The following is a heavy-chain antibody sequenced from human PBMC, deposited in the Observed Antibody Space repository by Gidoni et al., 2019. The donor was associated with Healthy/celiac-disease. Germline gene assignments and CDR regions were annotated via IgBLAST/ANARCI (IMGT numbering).Heavy chain of an antibody. CDR3: AKDLFSRLELALFDY. V-gene: IGHV3-30*02. CDR1: AFTFSSYG. J-gene: IGHJ4*02. CDR2: IRYDGSNK. Sequence: QVQLVASGGGVVKPGVSLRLACAASAFTFSSYGIHWVRQAPGKGLVWVAVIRYDGSNKYYADSVKSRLTISRDNSKNTLYLQMNSLRAEDTAVYYCAKDLFSRLELALFDYWGQGTLVTVSS. D-gene: IGHD1-7*01.